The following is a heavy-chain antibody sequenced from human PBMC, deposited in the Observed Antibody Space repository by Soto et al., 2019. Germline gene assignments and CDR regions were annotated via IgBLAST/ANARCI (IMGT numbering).Heavy chain of an antibody. CDR1: GFSFSSYA. V-gene: IGHV3-30-3*01. D-gene: IGHD6-13*01. CDR2: ISYDGSNK. Sequence: GGSLRLACAASGFSFSSYAVTWVRQPPGKGLEWVAVISYDGSNKYYADSVKGRFTMSRDNSKNTLYLQMNSLRAEDTAVYYCARDVEQQLAVGYFDYWGQGTLVTV. J-gene: IGHJ4*02. CDR3: ARDVEQQLAVGYFDY.